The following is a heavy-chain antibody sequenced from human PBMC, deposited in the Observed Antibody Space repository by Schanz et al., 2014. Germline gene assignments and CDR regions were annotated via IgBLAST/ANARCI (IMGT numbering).Heavy chain of an antibody. CDR2: ISDSGDTA. J-gene: IGHJ3*02. CDR3: AKGRFGELSAFDI. CDR1: GFTFTNYA. Sequence: EVQLLESGGGLVEPGGSLRLSCAASGFTFTNYAMSWVRQAPGKGLEWVSLISDSGDTAYYADSVKGRFTISRDNSKNTLYLQMNSLRAEDTAVYYCAKGRFGELSAFDIWGQGTMVTVSS. D-gene: IGHD3-10*01. V-gene: IGHV3-23*01.